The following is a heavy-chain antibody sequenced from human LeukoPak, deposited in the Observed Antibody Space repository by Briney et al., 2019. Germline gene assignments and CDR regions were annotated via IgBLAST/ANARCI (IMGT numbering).Heavy chain of an antibody. CDR3: ARHQGRRRDFDY. V-gene: IGHV4-39*01. CDR1: GGSISSSSYY. CDR2: IYYSGST. D-gene: IGHD3-10*01. Sequence: PSETLSLTCTVSGGSISSSSYYWGWIRQPPGTGLEWIGSIYYSGSTYYNPSLKSRVTISVDTSKNQFSLKLSSVTAADTAVYYCARHQGRRRDFDYWGQGTLVTVSS. J-gene: IGHJ4*02.